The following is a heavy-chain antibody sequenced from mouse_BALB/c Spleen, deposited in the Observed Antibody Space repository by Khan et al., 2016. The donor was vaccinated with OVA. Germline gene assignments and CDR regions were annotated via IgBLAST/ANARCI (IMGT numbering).Heavy chain of an antibody. Sequence: EVQLQESGPGLVKPSQSLSLTCTVTGYSITSEYAWNWIRQFPGNKLEWMGYISYSGNTRYNPSLKSRISITRDTSKNQFFLQLNSVTTDDTATYCCARKDYYDYDSFPYWGQGTLVTVSA. CDR1: GYSITSEYA. CDR3: ARKDYYDYDSFPY. D-gene: IGHD2-4*01. CDR2: ISYSGNT. J-gene: IGHJ3*01. V-gene: IGHV3-2*02.